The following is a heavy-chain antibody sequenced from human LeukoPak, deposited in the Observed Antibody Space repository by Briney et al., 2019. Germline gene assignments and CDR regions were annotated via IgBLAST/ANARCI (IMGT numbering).Heavy chain of an antibody. CDR2: IIWSGGST. V-gene: IGHV3-20*04. Sequence: GGSLRLSCAASGFTFDDYGMSWVRQAPGKGLEWVSGIIWSGGSTGYADSVKGRFTISRDNAKNSLYLQMSSLRAEDTALYYCARDDYGSGSWSDYWGQGTLVTVSS. J-gene: IGHJ4*02. CDR1: GFTFDDYG. D-gene: IGHD3-10*01. CDR3: ARDDYGSGSWSDY.